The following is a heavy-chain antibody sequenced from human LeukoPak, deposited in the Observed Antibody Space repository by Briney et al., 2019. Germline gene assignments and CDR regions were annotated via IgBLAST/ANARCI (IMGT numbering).Heavy chain of an antibody. J-gene: IGHJ4*02. Sequence: PSETLSLTCTVSGGSISSGGYYWSWIRQHPGKGLEWIGYIYYSGSTYYNPSLKSRVTISVDTSKNQFSLKLSSVTAAGTAVYYCARCLEMATNYFDNWGQGTLVTVSS. CDR3: ARCLEMATNYFDN. CDR1: GGSISSGGYY. CDR2: IYYSGST. V-gene: IGHV4-31*03. D-gene: IGHD5-24*01.